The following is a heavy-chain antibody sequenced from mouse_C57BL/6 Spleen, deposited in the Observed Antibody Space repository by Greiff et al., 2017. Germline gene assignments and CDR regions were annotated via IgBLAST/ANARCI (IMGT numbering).Heavy chain of an antibody. CDR3: ARQLRLRWDYFDY. CDR2: ISDGGSYT. Sequence: DVKLVESGGGLVKPGGSLKLSCAASEFTFSSYAMSWVRQTPEKRLEWVATISDGGSYTYYPDNVKGRFTISRDNAKNNLYLQLSHLKSEDTAMYYCARQLRLRWDYFDYWGQGTTLTVSS. CDR1: EFTFSSYA. D-gene: IGHD3-2*02. V-gene: IGHV5-4*03. J-gene: IGHJ2*01.